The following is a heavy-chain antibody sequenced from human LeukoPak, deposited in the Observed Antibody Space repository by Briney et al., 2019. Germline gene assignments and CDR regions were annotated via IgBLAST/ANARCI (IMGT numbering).Heavy chain of an antibody. CDR3: ARLRYNLLGFQYYYYYMDV. CDR2: MNLNRGNT. Sequence: ASVTVSFTASVYTFTIYDINCVRQAPGQGLEWMGWMNLNRGNTSYAQKFQGRVTITRNTSISTAYMELSSLRSEDTAVYYCARLRYNLLGFQYYYYYMDVWGKGTTVTISS. D-gene: IGHD5-24*01. V-gene: IGHV1-8*01. CDR1: VYTFTIYD. J-gene: IGHJ6*03.